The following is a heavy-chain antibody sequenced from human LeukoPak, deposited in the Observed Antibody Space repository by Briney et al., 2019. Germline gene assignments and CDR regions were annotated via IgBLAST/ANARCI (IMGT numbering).Heavy chain of an antibody. CDR2: IIPIFGTA. J-gene: IGHJ6*03. CDR3: TLAMAEAYYYYYMDV. CDR1: GGTFSSYA. Sequence: SVKVSCKASGGTFSSYAISWVRQAPGQGLEWMGGIIPIFGTANYAQKFQGRVTITADESTSTAYMELSSLRSEDTAVYYCTLAMAEAYYYYYMDVWGKGTTVTVSS. V-gene: IGHV1-69*13. D-gene: IGHD5-18*01.